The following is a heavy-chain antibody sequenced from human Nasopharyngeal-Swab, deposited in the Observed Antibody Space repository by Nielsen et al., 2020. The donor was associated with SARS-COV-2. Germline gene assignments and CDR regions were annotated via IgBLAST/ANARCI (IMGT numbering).Heavy chain of an antibody. D-gene: IGHD3-10*01. V-gene: IGHV4-34*01. Sequence: SETLSLTCAVYGGSFSGYYWSWTRQPPGKGLEWIGEINHSGSTNYNPSLKSRVTISVDTSKNQFSLKLSSVTAADTAVYYCARGPVDVLLWFGELFHSHGMDVWGQGTTVTVSS. CDR3: ARGPVDVLLWFGELFHSHGMDV. CDR2: INHSGST. J-gene: IGHJ6*02. CDR1: GGSFSGYY.